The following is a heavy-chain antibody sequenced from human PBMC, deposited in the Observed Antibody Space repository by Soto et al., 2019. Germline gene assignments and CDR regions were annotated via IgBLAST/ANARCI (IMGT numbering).Heavy chain of an antibody. Sequence: LSLTCTVSGGSISSSSYYWGWIRQPPGKGLEWIGSIYYSGSTYYNPSLKSRVTISVDTSKNQFSLKLSSVTAADTAVYYCARQIAMGIVVVVAATYGLDVWGQGTTVTVSS. D-gene: IGHD2-15*01. CDR1: GGSISSSSYY. V-gene: IGHV4-39*01. CDR2: IYYSGST. J-gene: IGHJ6*02. CDR3: ARQIAMGIVVVVAATYGLDV.